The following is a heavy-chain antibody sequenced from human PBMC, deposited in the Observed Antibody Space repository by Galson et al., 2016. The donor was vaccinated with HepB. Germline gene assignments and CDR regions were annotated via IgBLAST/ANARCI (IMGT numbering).Heavy chain of an antibody. CDR2: LVSDGSSA. V-gene: IGHV3-74*01. Sequence: SLRLSCAASGFTFRNYWMNWVRQAPGKGLEWVSRLVSDGSSATYADYVKGRFTSSRDNARNTFYLHTNSLSAEDTAVYYCARGDGKGYHQSPDYGGQGTLVIVSA. CDR3: ARGDGKGYHQSPDY. D-gene: IGHD2-15*01. CDR1: GFTFRNYW. J-gene: IGHJ4*02.